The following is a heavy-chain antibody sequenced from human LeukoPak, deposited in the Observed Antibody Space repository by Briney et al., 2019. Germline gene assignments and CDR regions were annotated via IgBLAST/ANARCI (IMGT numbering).Heavy chain of an antibody. CDR1: GFTFSTYA. J-gene: IGHJ4*02. CDR3: ARDRSRLLFWTGVVDN. Sequence: GGSLRLSCTASGFTFSTYAMHWVRQAPGKGLEWMTVISKDGSKRVSTDSVRGRFTISRDNAKNTLYLQMNSLRVEDTAVYYCARDRSRLLFWTGVVDNWGQGTLVTVSS. D-gene: IGHD3-10*01. CDR2: ISKDGSKR. V-gene: IGHV3-30-3*01.